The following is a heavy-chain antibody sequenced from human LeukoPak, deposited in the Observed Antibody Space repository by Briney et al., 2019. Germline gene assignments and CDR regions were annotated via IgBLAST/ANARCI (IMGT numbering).Heavy chain of an antibody. CDR3: ARDRYCSSTSCYGVRGTSGGMDV. J-gene: IGHJ6*02. D-gene: IGHD2-2*01. Sequence: ASVKVSCKASGYTFTAYYMHWVRQAPGQGLEWMGWINPNSGDTDYAQKFQGRVTLTRDTSISTAYMDLSWLRSDDTAVYYCARDRYCSSTSCYGVRGTSGGMDVWGQGTTVTVSS. V-gene: IGHV1-2*02. CDR2: INPNSGDT. CDR1: GYTFTAYY.